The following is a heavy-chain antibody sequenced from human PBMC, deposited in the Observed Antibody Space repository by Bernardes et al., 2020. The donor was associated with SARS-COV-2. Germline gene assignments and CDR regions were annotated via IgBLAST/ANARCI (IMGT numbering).Heavy chain of an antibody. V-gene: IGHV3-7*05. Sequence: GGSLRLSCAASGFTFSRYWMSWVRQAPGKGLEWVANIKQDGSEKYYVDSVKGRFTISRDNAKNSLYLQMNSLRAEDTAVYYCARDQRYSYGNDYYYGMDVWGQETTVTVSS. J-gene: IGHJ6*02. CDR2: IKQDGSEK. CDR1: GFTFSRYW. D-gene: IGHD5-18*01. CDR3: ARDQRYSYGNDYYYGMDV.